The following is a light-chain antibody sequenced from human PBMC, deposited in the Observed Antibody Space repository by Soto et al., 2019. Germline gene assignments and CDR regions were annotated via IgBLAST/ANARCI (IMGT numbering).Light chain of an antibody. CDR3: QVWDSSSDHYV. Sequence: SYELTQPPSVSVVPGQTARISCEVNNIGIKSVHWYQQKPGQAPVVVVFDDIDRPSGVPERLSGSNSGNTATLTISRVEAGDEADYYCQVWDSSSDHYVFGTGTKVTVL. CDR2: DDI. CDR1: NIGIKS. J-gene: IGLJ1*01. V-gene: IGLV3-21*02.